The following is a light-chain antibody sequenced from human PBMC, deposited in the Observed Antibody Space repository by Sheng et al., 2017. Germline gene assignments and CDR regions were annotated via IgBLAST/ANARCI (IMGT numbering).Light chain of an antibody. CDR2: GNS. CDR3: QSYDSSLSGV. V-gene: IGLV1-40*01. CDR1: NSNIGAGYD. J-gene: IGLJ2*01. Sequence: QSVLTQPPSVSGAPGQRVTISCTGSNSNIGAGYDVHWYQQLPGTAPKLLIYGNSNRPSGVPDRFSGSKSGTSASLAITGLQAEDEADYYCQSYDSSLSGVFGGGTKLTVL.